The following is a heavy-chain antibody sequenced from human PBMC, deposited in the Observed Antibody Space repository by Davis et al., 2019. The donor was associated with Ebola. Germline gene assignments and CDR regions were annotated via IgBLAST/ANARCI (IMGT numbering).Heavy chain of an antibody. D-gene: IGHD3-16*01. J-gene: IGHJ6*04. V-gene: IGHV1-69*04. CDR2: IIPILGIA. CDR3: ARDLQFGELGMDV. CDR1: GYTFTSYG. Sequence: SVKVSCKASGYTFTSYGISWVRQAPGQGLEWMGRIIPILGIANYAQKFQGRVTITADKSTSTAYMELSSLRSEDTAVYYCARDLQFGELGMDVWGKGTTVTVSS.